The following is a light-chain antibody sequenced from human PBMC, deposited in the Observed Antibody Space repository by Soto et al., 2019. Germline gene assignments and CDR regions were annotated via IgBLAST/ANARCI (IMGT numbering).Light chain of an antibody. CDR2: EVS. CDR1: SSDVGGYNY. CDR3: RSYAGSSTSV. J-gene: IGLJ1*01. Sequence: QSALTQPPSASGSPGQSVTISCTGTSSDVGGYNYVSWYQQHPGKAPKLMIYEVSKRPSGVPDRFSGSKSGNTASLTISGLQAEDEADYYCRSYAGSSTSVFGTGTKVTVL. V-gene: IGLV2-8*01.